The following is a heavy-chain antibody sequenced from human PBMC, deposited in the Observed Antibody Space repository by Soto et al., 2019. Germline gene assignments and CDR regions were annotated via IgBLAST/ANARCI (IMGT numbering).Heavy chain of an antibody. J-gene: IGHJ6*02. Sequence: VQLQQWGAGLLKPSETLSLTCAVYDGSFSGYYWSWIRQPPGKGLEWIGEINHSGSTNYNPSLKSRVTISVDTSKNQFSLKLSSVTAADTAVYYCAGGGSGSYYSAWYYYYGMDVWGQGTTVTVSS. CDR2: INHSGST. V-gene: IGHV4-34*01. CDR3: AGGGSGSYYSAWYYYYGMDV. D-gene: IGHD3-10*01. CDR1: DGSFSGYY.